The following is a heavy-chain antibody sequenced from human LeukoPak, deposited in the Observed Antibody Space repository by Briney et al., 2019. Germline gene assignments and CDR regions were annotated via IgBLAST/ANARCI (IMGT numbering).Heavy chain of an antibody. CDR1: GYSFSSYW. D-gene: IGHD1-26*01. CDR3: AGSLAADAFDI. CDR2: IYPDDSDT. Sequence: GESLKISCKGSGYSFSSYWIGWVRQMPGKGLEWMGIIYPDDSDTRYSPSFQGQVTISADKSISTAYLQWSSLKASDTAMYYCAGSLAADAFDIWGQGTMVTVSS. J-gene: IGHJ3*02. V-gene: IGHV5-51*03.